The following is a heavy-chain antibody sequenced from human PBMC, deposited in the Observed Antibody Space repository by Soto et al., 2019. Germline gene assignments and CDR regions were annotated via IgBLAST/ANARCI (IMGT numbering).Heavy chain of an antibody. V-gene: IGHV3-30*03. J-gene: IGHJ3*01. D-gene: IGHD3-22*01. CDR3: ARVFPRIVVAYHDAFDV. CDR1: GFTFSNYA. CDR2: ISSDGSEK. Sequence: PGGSLRLSCVASGFTFSNYAMHWVRQAPGKGLGWVAVISSDGSEKYYLDSVRDRFTISRDNSKYTLYLQMNNLRPEDTAVYYCARVFPRIVVAYHDAFDVWGQGTMVTVSS.